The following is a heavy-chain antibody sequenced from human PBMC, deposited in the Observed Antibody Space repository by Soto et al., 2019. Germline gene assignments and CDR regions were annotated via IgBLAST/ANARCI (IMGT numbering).Heavy chain of an antibody. D-gene: IGHD5-18*01. Sequence: PGGSLRLSCAASGFTFSSDWMHWVRQAPGKGLVWVSRINTDGSDTSYADSVKGRFTISGDNAKNTLYLQMNSLRAEDTAVYYCARRGYSYGSRVERLDVWAQGSTVPVSS. CDR3: ARRGYSYGSRVERLDV. V-gene: IGHV3-74*01. CDR1: GFTFSSDW. CDR2: INTDGSDT. J-gene: IGHJ6*02.